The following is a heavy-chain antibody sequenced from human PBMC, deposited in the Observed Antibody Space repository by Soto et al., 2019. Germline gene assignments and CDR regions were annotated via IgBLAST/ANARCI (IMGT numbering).Heavy chain of an antibody. CDR3: ARVPYRGDVFDF. CDR2: IYYSGST. J-gene: IGHJ4*02. D-gene: IGHD5-12*01. Sequence: PETLSLTCTVSGGSISSYYWSWIRQPPGKGLEWIGYIYYSGSTNYNPSLKSRVTISVDTSKNQFSLKLSSVTAADTAVYYCARVPYRGDVFDFWGQGSLVTVSS. CDR1: GGSISSYY. V-gene: IGHV4-59*01.